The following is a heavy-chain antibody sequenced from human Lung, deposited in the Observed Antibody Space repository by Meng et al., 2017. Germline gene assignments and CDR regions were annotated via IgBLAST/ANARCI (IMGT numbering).Heavy chain of an antibody. Sequence: SETLSLTCAVSGGSISSSNWWSWVRQPPGKGLEWIGEIYHSGSTNYNPSLKSRVTISVDKSKNQFSLKLSSVTAADTAVYYCARVAVVRISCCYFDLWGRGTLVTVSS. J-gene: IGHJ2*01. CDR3: ARVAVVRISCCYFDL. CDR2: IYHSGST. CDR1: GGSISSSNW. D-gene: IGHD4-23*01. V-gene: IGHV4-4*02.